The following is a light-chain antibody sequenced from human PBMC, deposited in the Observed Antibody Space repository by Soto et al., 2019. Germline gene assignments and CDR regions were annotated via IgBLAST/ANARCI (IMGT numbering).Light chain of an antibody. CDR3: QQYNSDYT. Sequence: DIQMTQSPSTLSASVGDRVTITCRASQSIGTSLAWYQQKTGKAPKFLIYDASSLESVVPSRFSGSGSGTEFSLTISCLQPDDVATYYCQQYNSDYTFGQGTNLEIK. V-gene: IGKV1-5*01. J-gene: IGKJ2*01. CDR2: DAS. CDR1: QSIGTS.